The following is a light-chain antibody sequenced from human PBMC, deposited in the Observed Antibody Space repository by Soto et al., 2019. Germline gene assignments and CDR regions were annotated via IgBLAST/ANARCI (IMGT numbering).Light chain of an antibody. J-gene: IGLJ3*02. CDR3: AAWDDNLNGPV. V-gene: IGLV1-44*01. CDR1: SSNIGSNT. CDR2: SSN. Sequence: QAVVTQPPSASGTPGQRVTISCSGSSSNIGSNTVNWYQQLPGTAPKLLIYSSNQWPSGVPDRFSGSKSGTSAFLAISGLQSEDEADYYCAAWDDNLNGPVFGGGTKLTVL.